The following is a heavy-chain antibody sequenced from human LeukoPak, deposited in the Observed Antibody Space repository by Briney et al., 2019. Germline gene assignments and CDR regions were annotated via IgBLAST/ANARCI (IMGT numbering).Heavy chain of an antibody. V-gene: IGHV4-34*01. Sequence: SETPSLTCAVYGGSFSGYYWSWIRQPPGKGLEWIGEINHSGSTNYNPSLKSRVTISVGTSKNQFSLKLSSVTAADTAVYYCAGDGYTGDAFDIWGQGTMVTVSS. D-gene: IGHD5-24*01. CDR3: AGDGYTGDAFDI. J-gene: IGHJ3*02. CDR2: INHSGST. CDR1: GGSFSGYY.